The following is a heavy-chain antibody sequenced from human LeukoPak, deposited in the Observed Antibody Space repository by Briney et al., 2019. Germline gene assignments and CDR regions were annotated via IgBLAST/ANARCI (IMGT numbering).Heavy chain of an antibody. CDR3: ARGIEATSRSAGTCNYFDY. CDR2: ISSSTSYR. Sequence: KPGGSLRLSCAASGFTFSDYYMSWIRQAPGKGLEWVSYISSSTSYRNYADSVKGRFTISRENAKNSLYLQMNSLRAEDTALYYCARGIEATSRSAGTCNYFDYWGQGTLVTVSS. J-gene: IGHJ4*02. D-gene: IGHD5-12*01. V-gene: IGHV3-11*06. CDR1: GFTFSDYY.